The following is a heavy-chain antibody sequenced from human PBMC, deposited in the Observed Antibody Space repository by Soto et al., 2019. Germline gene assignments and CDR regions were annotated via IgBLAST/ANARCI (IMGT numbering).Heavy chain of an antibody. CDR1: GGSISRGGYS. CDR2: IYHSGST. Sequence: PSETLSLTCAVSGGSISRGGYSWSWIRQPPGKGLEWIGYIYHSGSTNYNPSLKSRGTISVDASENQLSLKLRSVTAADTPVYYCARRYGGTPDDWGPGTLVTVSS. CDR3: ARRYGGTPDD. D-gene: IGHD4-17*01. J-gene: IGHJ4*02. V-gene: IGHV4-30-2*01.